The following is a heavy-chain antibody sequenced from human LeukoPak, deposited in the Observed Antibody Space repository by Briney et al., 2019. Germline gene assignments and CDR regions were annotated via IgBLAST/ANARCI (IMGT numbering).Heavy chain of an antibody. CDR2: ITWNDDTI. CDR3: ARDFYYYDLSGYLKWGWGSTEKFYKYYYSLDV. J-gene: IGHJ6*02. D-gene: IGHD3-22*01. V-gene: IGHV3-9*01. CDR1: GFTFDAHA. Sequence: PGRSLRLSCAASGFTFDAHAMHWVRQAPGKGLEWVSGITWNDDTIGYADSVKGRFTISRDNSEKMLSLQMKSLRVEDTAIYYCARDFYYYDLSGYLKWGWGSTEKFYKYYYSLDVWGQGTTVTVSS.